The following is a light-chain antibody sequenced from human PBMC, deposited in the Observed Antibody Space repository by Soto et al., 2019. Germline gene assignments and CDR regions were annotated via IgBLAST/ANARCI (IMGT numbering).Light chain of an antibody. CDR3: GSWDSSLSAFV. J-gene: IGLJ1*01. CDR1: SSNIGGNS. CDR2: DDN. V-gene: IGLV1-51*01. Sequence: QSVLTQPPSVSAAPGQKVTISCSGSSSNIGGNSVSWYQQLPGTAPKLLIYDDNKRPSGIPDRFSGPKSGTSATLGITGFQTGDEADYYCGSWDSSLSAFVFATGTKVTVL.